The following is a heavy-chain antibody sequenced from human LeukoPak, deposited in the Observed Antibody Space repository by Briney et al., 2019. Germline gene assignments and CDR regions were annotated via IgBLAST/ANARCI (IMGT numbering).Heavy chain of an antibody. D-gene: IGHD3-22*01. CDR3: ARFRAYDSTGYYTPEIDY. CDR2: IYYSGST. CDR1: GGSISSSSYY. Sequence: SETLSLTCTVSGGSISSSSYYWGWIRQPPGKGLEWIGSIYYSGSTYYNPSLRSRVTISVDTSKNHFSLRLNSVTAADTAVYYCARFRAYDSTGYYTPEIDYWGQGTLVTVSS. V-gene: IGHV4-39*07. J-gene: IGHJ4*02.